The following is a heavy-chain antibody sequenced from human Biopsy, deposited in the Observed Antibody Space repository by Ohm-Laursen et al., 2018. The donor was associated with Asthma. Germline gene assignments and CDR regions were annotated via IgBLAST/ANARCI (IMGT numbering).Heavy chain of an antibody. Sequence: GPSVTASCTVSGYNFISFAIHCVRQAPGQRLEWMGWVNTGNGDTKYSQKFQGRVTITRDTSASTAYMELRSLRSEDTATYYCARTYYDFLTGQVKDVFGVWGQGTMVTVSS. J-gene: IGHJ3*01. D-gene: IGHD3-9*01. CDR2: VNTGNGDT. V-gene: IGHV1-3*04. CDR1: GYNFISFA. CDR3: ARTYYDFLTGQVKDVFGV.